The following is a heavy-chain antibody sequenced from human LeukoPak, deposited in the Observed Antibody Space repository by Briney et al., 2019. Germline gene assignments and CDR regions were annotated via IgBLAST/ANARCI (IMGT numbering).Heavy chain of an antibody. Sequence: GGSLRLSCAASGFTFSSYAMSWVRQAPGKGLEWMGWINLNSGGTNYAQKFQGRVTMTRDTSISTAYMELSSLRSDDTALYYCARDQATVTTPYFDYWGQGTLVTVSS. CDR2: INLNSGGT. D-gene: IGHD4-17*01. J-gene: IGHJ4*02. CDR1: GFTFSSYA. CDR3: ARDQATVTTPYFDY. V-gene: IGHV1-2*02.